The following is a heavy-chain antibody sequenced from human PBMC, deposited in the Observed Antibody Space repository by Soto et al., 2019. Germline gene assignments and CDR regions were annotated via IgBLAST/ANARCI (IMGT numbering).Heavy chain of an antibody. Sequence: QVQLQESGPGLVKPSGTLSLTCAVSGGSISSSNWWSWVRQPPGKGLEWIGEIYHSGSTNYNPSLNSRVTISVDKSKNQFSLQLTSVTAADTAVYYCASSLSWNWFDPWGQGTLVTVSS. V-gene: IGHV4-4*02. J-gene: IGHJ5*02. CDR3: ASSLSWNWFDP. CDR1: GGSISSSNW. D-gene: IGHD6-13*01. CDR2: IYHSGST.